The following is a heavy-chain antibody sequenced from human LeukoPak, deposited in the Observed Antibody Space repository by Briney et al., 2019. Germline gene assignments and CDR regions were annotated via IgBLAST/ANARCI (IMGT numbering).Heavy chain of an antibody. CDR2: IYYSGST. CDR1: GGSISSSSYY. Sequence: SETLSLTCTVSGGSISSSSYYWGWIRQPPGKGLEWIGSIYYSGSTYYNPSLKSRVTISVDTSKNQFSLKLSSVTAADTAVYYWGRQRRGQYIVVVPAAPLDYWGQGTLVPVSS. D-gene: IGHD2-2*01. V-gene: IGHV4-39*01. CDR3: GRQRRGQYIVVVPAAPLDY. J-gene: IGHJ4*02.